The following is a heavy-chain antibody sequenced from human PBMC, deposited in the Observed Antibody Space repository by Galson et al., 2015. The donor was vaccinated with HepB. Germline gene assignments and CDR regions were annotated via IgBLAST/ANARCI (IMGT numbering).Heavy chain of an antibody. Sequence: SLRLSCAASGFTVSTNYMNWVRQAPGKGLEWVSVIYSGGSTYYADSVKGRFTISRDISKNTLYLRMNSLRIEDTAVYYCAREGYNFWSGSRTYGLDVWGRGTTVTVSS. CDR1: GFTVSTNY. V-gene: IGHV3-53*05. D-gene: IGHD3-3*01. CDR2: IYSGGST. J-gene: IGHJ6*02. CDR3: AREGYNFWSGSRTYGLDV.